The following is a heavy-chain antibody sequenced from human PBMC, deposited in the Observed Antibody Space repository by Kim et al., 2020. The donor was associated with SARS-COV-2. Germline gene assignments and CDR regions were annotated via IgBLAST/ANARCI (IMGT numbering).Heavy chain of an antibody. CDR2: IYYSGST. Sequence: SETLSLTCTVSGGSISSSSYYWGWIRQPPGKGLEWIGTIYYSGSTFHNPSLRTRRTISADTSKNRFFLTLSSVTAAATAVYYCASHPNSVDDWAAFDYWG. V-gene: IGHV4-39*02. D-gene: IGHD5-12*01. J-gene: IGHJ4*01. CDR3: ASHPNSVDDWAAFDY. CDR1: GGSISSSSYY.